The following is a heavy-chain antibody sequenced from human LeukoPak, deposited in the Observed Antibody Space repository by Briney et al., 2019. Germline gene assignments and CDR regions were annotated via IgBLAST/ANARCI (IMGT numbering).Heavy chain of an antibody. D-gene: IGHD3-3*01. CDR3: ASTRNYDFWSGYYTFDY. CDR2: VYTTGNT. J-gene: IGHJ4*02. CDR1: GGSISRGTYY. Sequence: PSETLSLTCTVSGGSISRGTYYWSWIRQPAGKGLEWIGRVYTTGNTNYNPSLRSRVTISIDTSKNQFSLKLSPVTAADTAVYYCASTRNYDFWSGYYTFDYWGQGTLVTVSS. V-gene: IGHV4-61*02.